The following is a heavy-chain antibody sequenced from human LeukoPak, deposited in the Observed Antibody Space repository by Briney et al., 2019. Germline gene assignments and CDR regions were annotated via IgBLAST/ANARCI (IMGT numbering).Heavy chain of an antibody. CDR1: GFTFSSYG. Sequence: GGSLRLSCAASGFTFSSYGMHWVRQAPGKGLEWVAFIRYDGSNKYYADSVKGRFTISRDNSKNTLYLHMNSLRAEDTAVYYCAKGGPPYCGGDCYLYYYYYMDVWGKGTTVTVSS. CDR2: IRYDGSNK. D-gene: IGHD2-21*02. J-gene: IGHJ6*03. CDR3: AKGGPPYCGGDCYLYYYYYMDV. V-gene: IGHV3-30*02.